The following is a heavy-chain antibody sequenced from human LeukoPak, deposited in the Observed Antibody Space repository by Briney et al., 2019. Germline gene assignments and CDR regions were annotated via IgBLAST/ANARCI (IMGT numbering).Heavy chain of an antibody. CDR1: GGSFSGYY. J-gene: IGHJ3*02. D-gene: IGHD1-26*01. Sequence: PSETLSPTCAVYGGSFSGYYWSWIRQPPGKGLEWIGEINHSGSTNYNPSLKSRVTISVDTSKNQFSLKLSSVTAADTAVYYCARGIPATDAFDIWGQGTMVTVSS. CDR2: INHSGST. CDR3: ARGIPATDAFDI. V-gene: IGHV4-34*01.